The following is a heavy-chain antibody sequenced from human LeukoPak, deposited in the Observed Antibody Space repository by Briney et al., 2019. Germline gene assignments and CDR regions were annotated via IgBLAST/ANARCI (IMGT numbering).Heavy chain of an antibody. Sequence: GGSLRLSCTASGFTFSSYTMNWVRQAPGKGLEWVSSISGSTYIDYADSVTGRFTISRDNAVNSLYLQMNSLRAEDTAVYYCASPGYCSGSVCYSGYLQHWGQGTLVTVST. CDR1: GFTFSSYT. J-gene: IGHJ1*01. V-gene: IGHV3-21*04. CDR2: ISGSTYI. D-gene: IGHD2-15*01. CDR3: ASPGYCSGSVCYSGYLQH.